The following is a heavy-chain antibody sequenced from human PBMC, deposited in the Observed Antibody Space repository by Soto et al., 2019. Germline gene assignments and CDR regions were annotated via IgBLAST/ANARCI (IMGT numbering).Heavy chain of an antibody. CDR2: ISGSGGST. V-gene: IGHV3-23*01. J-gene: IGHJ4*02. D-gene: IGHD3-22*01. CDR3: AKTSYDSSGYYYYPLDY. Sequence: HPGGSLRLSCAASGFTFSSYAMSWVRQAPGKGLEWVSAISGSGGSTYYADSVKGRFTISRDNSKNTLYLQMNSLRAEDTAVYYCAKTSYDSSGYYYYPLDYWGQGTLVTVSS. CDR1: GFTFSSYA.